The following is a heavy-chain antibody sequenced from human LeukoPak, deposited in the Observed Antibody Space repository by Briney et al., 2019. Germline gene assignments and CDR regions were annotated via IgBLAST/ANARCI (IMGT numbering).Heavy chain of an antibody. CDR1: GFTFDDYA. D-gene: IGHD6-13*01. Sequence: GGSLRLSCAASGFTFDDYAMRWVRHAPGKGLEWVSGISWNSGSICYADSVKGRFTISRDNAKNSLYLQMNSLRAEDTALYYCAKDLSSSWYDAFDIWGQGTMVTVSS. CDR2: ISWNSGSI. J-gene: IGHJ3*02. V-gene: IGHV3-9*01. CDR3: AKDLSSSWYDAFDI.